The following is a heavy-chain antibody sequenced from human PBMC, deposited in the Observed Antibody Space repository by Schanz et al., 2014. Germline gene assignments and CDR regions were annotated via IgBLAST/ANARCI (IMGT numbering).Heavy chain of an antibody. CDR3: ARIGGSVFDY. Sequence: DVQLLESGGGLVQPGGSLRLSCASSGFSFTTYAMSWVRQAPGKGLEWVSAISGSGGSTYYADSVKGRFTISRDNSKNTLYLQMNSLRAEDTAVYYCARIGGSVFDYWAQGTLVTVSS. V-gene: IGHV3-23*01. CDR2: ISGSGGST. CDR1: GFSFTTYA. J-gene: IGHJ4*02. D-gene: IGHD3-10*01.